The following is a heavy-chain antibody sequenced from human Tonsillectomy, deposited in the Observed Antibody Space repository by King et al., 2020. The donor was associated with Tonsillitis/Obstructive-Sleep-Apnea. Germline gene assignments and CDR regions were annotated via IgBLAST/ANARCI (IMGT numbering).Heavy chain of an antibody. V-gene: IGHV2-5*02. Sequence: TLKESGPTLVKPTQTLTLTCTFSGFSLSTSGVGVGWIRQPPGKALEWLALIYWDDDKRYSPSLKSRLTITKDTSKNKVVLTMTNMDPVDTATYYCAHASTYYDFWSGSRRNWFDPWGQGTLVTVSS. J-gene: IGHJ5*02. CDR3: AHASTYYDFWSGSRRNWFDP. CDR1: GFSLSTSGVG. CDR2: IYWDDDK. D-gene: IGHD3-3*01.